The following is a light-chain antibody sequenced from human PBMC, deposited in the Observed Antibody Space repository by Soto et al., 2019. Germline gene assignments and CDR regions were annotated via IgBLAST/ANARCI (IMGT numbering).Light chain of an antibody. CDR1: NIGSKN. CDR2: RDS. Sequence: SYELTRPLSVSVALGQTARITCGGNNIGSKNVHWYQQKPGQAPVMVIYRDSNRPSGIPERVSGSNSGNTATLTISRAQAGDEADYYCQVWDSSTVVFGGGTKLTVL. J-gene: IGLJ3*02. V-gene: IGLV3-9*01. CDR3: QVWDSSTVV.